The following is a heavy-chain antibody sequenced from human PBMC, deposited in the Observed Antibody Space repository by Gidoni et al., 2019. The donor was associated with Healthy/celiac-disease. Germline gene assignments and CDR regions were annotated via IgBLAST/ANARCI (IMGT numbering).Heavy chain of an antibody. J-gene: IGHJ6*02. Sequence: EVQLVESGGGLVQPGGSLRRSCAASGFTFSSDRMNWIRQAPGKGLEWFSYISSSSSTIYYADSVKGRFTISRDNAKNSLYLQMNSLRAEDTAVYYCARDKQTNWNYAHDGMDVWGQGTTVTVSS. CDR2: ISSSSSTI. V-gene: IGHV3-48*01. CDR1: GFTFSSDR. CDR3: ARDKQTNWNYAHDGMDV. D-gene: IGHD1-7*01.